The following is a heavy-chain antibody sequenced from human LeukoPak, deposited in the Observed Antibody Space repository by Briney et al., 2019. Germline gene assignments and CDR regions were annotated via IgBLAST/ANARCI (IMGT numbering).Heavy chain of an antibody. CDR1: GFTFSSYG. CDR3: AKGTRRGIAVLLDY. J-gene: IGHJ4*02. D-gene: IGHD6-13*01. Sequence: GGSLRLSCAASGFTFSSYGMHWVRQAPGKGLEWVAVISYDGSNKYYADSVKGRFTISRDNSKNTLYLQMNSLRAEDTAVYYGAKGTRRGIAVLLDYWGQGTLVTVSS. V-gene: IGHV3-30*18. CDR2: ISYDGSNK.